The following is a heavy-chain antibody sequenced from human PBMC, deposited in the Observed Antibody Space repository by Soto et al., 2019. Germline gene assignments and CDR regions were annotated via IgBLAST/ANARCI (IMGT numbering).Heavy chain of an antibody. Sequence: QVQLQESGPGQVKPSETLSLTCTISGGSISVYYWSWVRQPPGHELEWIGYIYASGSPYYNPSLRSQVTISADTSKNQISLKLTSPTAADTAVYYCARGVGSSPPRYWGRGTLVTVSS. D-gene: IGHD1-26*01. CDR1: GGSISVYY. CDR2: IYASGSP. V-gene: IGHV4-59*01. CDR3: ARGVGSSPPRY. J-gene: IGHJ4*02.